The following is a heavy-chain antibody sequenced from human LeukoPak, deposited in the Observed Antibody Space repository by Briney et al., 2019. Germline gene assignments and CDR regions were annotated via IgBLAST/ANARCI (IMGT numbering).Heavy chain of an antibody. Sequence: GGSLRLSCAAFGFTVSSNYMSWVRQAPGKGLEWVSVIYSGGSTYYADSVKGRFTISRDNSKNTLYLQMNSLRAEDTAVYYCARTGYSYMWGGDVYDYWGQGTLVTVSS. CDR3: ARTGYSYMWGGDVYDY. D-gene: IGHD5-18*01. J-gene: IGHJ4*02. CDR1: GFTVSSNY. V-gene: IGHV3-66*01. CDR2: IYSGGST.